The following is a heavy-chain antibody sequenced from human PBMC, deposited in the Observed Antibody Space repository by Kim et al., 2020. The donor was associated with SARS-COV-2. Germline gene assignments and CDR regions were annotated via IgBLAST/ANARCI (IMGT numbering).Heavy chain of an antibody. J-gene: IGHJ1*01. Sequence: GGSLRLSCAGSGFIFKTYWMTWVRQAPGKGLEWVASINNDGSAEYYVDSMKGRFIISRDNTHDSVSLRLRSLRADDTAVYYCVAGHRIGEWGPGTQVTVSS. CDR2: INNDGSAE. CDR3: VAGHRIGE. CDR1: GFIFKTYW. V-gene: IGHV3-7*03.